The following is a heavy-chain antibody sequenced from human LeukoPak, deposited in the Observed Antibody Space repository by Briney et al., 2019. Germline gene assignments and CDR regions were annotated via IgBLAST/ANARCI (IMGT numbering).Heavy chain of an antibody. CDR2: ISAYNGNT. J-gene: IGHJ3*02. CDR1: GYTFTSYG. CDR3: ARDITISGVVIDAFDI. V-gene: IGHV1-18*01. Sequence: ASVKVSCKASGYTFTSYGISWVRQAPGQGLEWMGWISAYNGNTNYAQKLQGRVTMTTDTSTSTAYMELRSLRSDDTAVYYCARDITISGVVIDAFDIWGQGTMVTVSS. D-gene: IGHD3-3*01.